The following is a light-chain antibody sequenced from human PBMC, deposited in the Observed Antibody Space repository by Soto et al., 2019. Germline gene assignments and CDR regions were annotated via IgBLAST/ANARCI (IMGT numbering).Light chain of an antibody. CDR1: QSVSSY. V-gene: IGKV3-11*01. CDR2: GAS. J-gene: IGKJ3*01. Sequence: SSQSPATVSLSTGERATLSCGASQSVSSYLAWYQQKPGQAPRLLIYGASSRATGIPDRFSGSGSGTDFTLIISSLEPEDFAVYYCQQRAIWPLTFGGGTNVDIK. CDR3: QQRAIWPLT.